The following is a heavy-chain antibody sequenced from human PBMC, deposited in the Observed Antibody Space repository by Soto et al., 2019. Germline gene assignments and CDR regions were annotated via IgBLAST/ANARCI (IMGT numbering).Heavy chain of an antibody. D-gene: IGHD7-27*01. V-gene: IGHV3-23*01. CDR3: AKDLFEVCNWECLPRDQESVAAFDI. CDR2: ISGSGGST. Sequence: GGSLRLSCAASGFTFSSYAMSWVRQAPGKGLEWVSAISGSGGSTYYADSVKGRFTISRDNSKNTLYLQMNSLRAEDTAVYYCAKDLFEVCNWECLPRDQESVAAFDIWGQGTMVTVSS. J-gene: IGHJ3*02. CDR1: GFTFSSYA.